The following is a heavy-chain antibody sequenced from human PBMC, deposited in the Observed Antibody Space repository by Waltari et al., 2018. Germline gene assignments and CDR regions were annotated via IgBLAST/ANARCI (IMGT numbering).Heavy chain of an antibody. J-gene: IGHJ4*02. V-gene: IGHV4-4*02. CDR3: ARDRGRGLYLDT. Sequence: QLQESGTGLVKPSGTLSSICAVSGASLSTSDYWSWVRQPPGKGLEWIGQVRGDGKTNYNPSFASRVTMSLDTSTYHFALKLTSATAADTALYYCARDRGRGLYLDTWGQGTLVTVSP. CDR1: GASLSTSDY. D-gene: IGHD1-1*01. CDR2: VRGDGKT.